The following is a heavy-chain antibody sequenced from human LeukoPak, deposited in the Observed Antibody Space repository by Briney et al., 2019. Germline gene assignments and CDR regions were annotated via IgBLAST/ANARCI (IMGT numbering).Heavy chain of an antibody. CDR1: GFTFSSYG. CDR2: ISYDGSNK. Sequence: PGRSLRLSRAASGFTFSSYGMHWVRQAPGKGLEWVAVISYDGSNKYYADSVNGRFTISRDNSKNTLSLQMNSLRAEDTAVYYCAKSPSCRSRISRFDYWGQGILVTVSS. J-gene: IGHJ4*02. CDR3: AKSPSCRSRISRFDY. V-gene: IGHV3-30*18. D-gene: IGHD2-15*01.